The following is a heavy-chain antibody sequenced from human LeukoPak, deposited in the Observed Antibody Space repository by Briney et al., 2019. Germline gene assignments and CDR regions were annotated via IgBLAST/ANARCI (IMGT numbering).Heavy chain of an antibody. V-gene: IGHV3-7*01. J-gene: IGHJ4*02. CDR1: EFTFSGYW. CDR3: ARDGFVGAADY. Sequence: GGSLRLSCAASEFTFSGYWMNWVRQAPGKGPEWVANINQDGSEKHYVHSVKGRFTISRDNAKNSLFLQMNSLRVEDTAVFYCARDGFVGAADYWGQGTLVTVSS. CDR2: INQDGSEK. D-gene: IGHD6-13*01.